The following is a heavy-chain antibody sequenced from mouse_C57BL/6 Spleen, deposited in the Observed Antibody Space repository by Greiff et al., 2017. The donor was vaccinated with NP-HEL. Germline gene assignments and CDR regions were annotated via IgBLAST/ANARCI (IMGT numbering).Heavy chain of an antibody. Sequence: EVQLQQSGAELVRPGASVKLSCTASGFNIKDDYMHWVKQRPEQGLEWIGWIDPENGDTEYASKFQGKATITADTSSNTAYLQLSSLTSADTAVYYCTKGGYSYYFDYWGQGTTLTVSS. D-gene: IGHD2-3*01. CDR2: IDPENGDT. J-gene: IGHJ2*01. CDR3: TKGGYSYYFDY. CDR1: GFNIKDDY. V-gene: IGHV14-4*01.